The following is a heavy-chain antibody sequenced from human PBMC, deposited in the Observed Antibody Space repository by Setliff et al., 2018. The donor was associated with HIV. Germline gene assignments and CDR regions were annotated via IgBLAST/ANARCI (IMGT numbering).Heavy chain of an antibody. J-gene: IGHJ6*02. Sequence: ASVKVSCKASGYTFTSYGISWVRQAPGQRLEWMGWINSGNGNTKFSQKFQGRITFTRDTSATTVYLELRSLRSDDTAVYYCARDGSYTIFGVVDFSYGMDVWGQGTTVTVSS. CDR1: GYTFTSYG. CDR2: INSGNGNT. V-gene: IGHV1-18*01. CDR3: ARDGSYTIFGVVDFSYGMDV. D-gene: IGHD3-3*01.